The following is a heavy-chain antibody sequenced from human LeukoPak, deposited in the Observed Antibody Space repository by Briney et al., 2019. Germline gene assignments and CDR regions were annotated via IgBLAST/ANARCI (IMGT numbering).Heavy chain of an antibody. V-gene: IGHV5-51*01. CDR3: ARSYSSSWSSFWFDP. J-gene: IGHJ5*02. D-gene: IGHD6-13*01. CDR1: GYSFTSYW. CDR2: IYPGDSDT. Sequence: GESLKISCKGSGYSFTSYWIGWVRPMPGKGLEWMGIIYPGDSDTRYSPSFQGQVTISADKSISTAYLQWSSLKASDTAMYYCARSYSSSWSSFWFDPWGQGTLVTVSS.